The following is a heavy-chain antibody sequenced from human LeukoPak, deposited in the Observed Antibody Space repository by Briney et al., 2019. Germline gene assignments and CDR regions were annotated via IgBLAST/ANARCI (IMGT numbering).Heavy chain of an antibody. CDR2: IYYSGST. CDR3: ARGGGSEYYYGSGSYSPIFDY. V-gene: IGHV4-31*03. CDR1: GGSISSGGYS. J-gene: IGHJ4*02. D-gene: IGHD3-10*01. Sequence: PSQTLSLTCTVSGGSISSGGYSWGWIRQHPGKGLEWIGYIYYSGSTYYNPSLKSRVTISVDTSKNQFSLKLSSVTAADTAVYYCARGGGSEYYYGSGSYSPIFDYWGQGTLVTVSS.